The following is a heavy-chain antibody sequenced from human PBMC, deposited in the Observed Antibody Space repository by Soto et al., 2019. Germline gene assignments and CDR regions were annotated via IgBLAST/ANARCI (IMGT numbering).Heavy chain of an antibody. D-gene: IGHD1-1*01. CDR1: GVSFSAFW. CDR3: ARDRGWNIEVIPASFDL. J-gene: IGHJ4*02. CDR2: INQDGSEK. V-gene: IGHV3-7*01. Sequence: EVQLVESGGGLVQPGGTLRHSCAATGVSFSAFWMSWVRQIPGKGLEWVANINQDGSEKQYVDSVKGRFTISRDNAKNSLFLQMNSLRAEDSAVYYCARDRGWNIEVIPASFDLWGRGALVSVSS.